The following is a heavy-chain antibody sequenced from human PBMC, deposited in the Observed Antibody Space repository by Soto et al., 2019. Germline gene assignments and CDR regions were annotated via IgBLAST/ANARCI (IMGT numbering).Heavy chain of an antibody. CDR1: GGSVNSGSYY. J-gene: IGHJ3*02. CDR2: IYYSGST. Sequence: SETLSLTCTVSGGSVNSGSYYWSWIRQPPGKGLEWIGYIYYSGSTKYNPSLKSRVTTSVDTSQNQFSLKLSSVTAADTAVYYCARDYWAISEAFDIWGQGTMVTVSS. CDR3: ARDYWAISEAFDI. D-gene: IGHD2-15*01. V-gene: IGHV4-61*01.